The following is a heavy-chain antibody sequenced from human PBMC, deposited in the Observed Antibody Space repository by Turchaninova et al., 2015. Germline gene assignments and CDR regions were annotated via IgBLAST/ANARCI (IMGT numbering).Heavy chain of an antibody. CDR2: INYTGST. CDR3: ARVDSWYRSWFDP. D-gene: IGHD6-13*01. Sequence: QLQLQESGPGLVKPSETLSLTCHVSGGSISTNTYYWGWIRQPPGKGLEWIGSINYTGSTYYNPSLKSRVTISIDTSKNQFSLKLTSVTAADTAVYYCARVDSWYRSWFDPWGQGTLVTVSS. CDR1: GGSISTNTYY. V-gene: IGHV4-39*01. J-gene: IGHJ5*02.